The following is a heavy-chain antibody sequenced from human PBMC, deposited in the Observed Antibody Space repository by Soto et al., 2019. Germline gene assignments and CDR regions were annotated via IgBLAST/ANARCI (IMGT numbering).Heavy chain of an antibody. V-gene: IGHV4-4*02. Sequence: SETLSLTCTVSGDSMTRSVWWTWVRQPPGEGLEWIGEVFHTGNTNYNPSLKSRVTMSVDKSTNEFSLKVTSVTAADTAIYYCARKAWVRFDYWGQGALVTVSS. J-gene: IGHJ4*02. D-gene: IGHD7-27*01. CDR2: VFHTGNT. CDR1: GDSMTRSVW. CDR3: ARKAWVRFDY.